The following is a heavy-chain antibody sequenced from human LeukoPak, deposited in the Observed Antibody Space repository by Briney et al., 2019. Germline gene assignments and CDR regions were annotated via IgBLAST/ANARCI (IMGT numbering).Heavy chain of an antibody. J-gene: IGHJ4*02. V-gene: IGHV3-30*02. CDR1: GFTFRSYG. CDR3: AKATGSGTYLYYFDY. D-gene: IGHD3-10*01. CDR2: IRFDESNK. Sequence: GGSLRLSCATSGFTFRSYGLHWVRQAPGKGLQWVTSIRFDESNKYNADSVKGRFTISRDNTKNSLYLQMNSLRAEDTALYYCAKATGSGTYLYYFDYWGQGILVTVSS.